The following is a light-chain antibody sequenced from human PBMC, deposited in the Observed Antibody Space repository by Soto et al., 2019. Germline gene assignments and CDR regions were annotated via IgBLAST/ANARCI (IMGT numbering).Light chain of an antibody. CDR3: QSYDSVSGSVV. Sequence: QSVLTQPPSVSGAPGQTVTISCTGSSSNIGAGYDIQWYQHLPGTAPKLLIYSNKIRPSGIPDRFSGSKSGTSGSLALTGLQADDEGDYYCQSYDSVSGSVVFGGGTQLTV. CDR2: SNK. CDR1: SSNIGAGYD. V-gene: IGLV1-40*01. J-gene: IGLJ2*01.